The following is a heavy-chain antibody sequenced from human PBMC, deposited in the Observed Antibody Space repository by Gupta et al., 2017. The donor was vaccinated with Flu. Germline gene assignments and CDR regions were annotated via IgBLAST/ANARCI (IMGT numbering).Heavy chain of an antibody. J-gene: IGHJ4*02. V-gene: IGHV1-18*01. CDR1: GYTFTNFG. D-gene: IGHD5-24*01. Sequence: QVQLVQSGAEVKKPGASVKVSCKASGYTFTNFGISWVRQAPGQGLEWMGWISPYNGNTHYVQKFQGRVTMTTDTSTTTAYMELRGLTSDDTAVYYCLRDEDCWGQGTLVTVSS. CDR2: ISPYNGNT. CDR3: LRDEDC.